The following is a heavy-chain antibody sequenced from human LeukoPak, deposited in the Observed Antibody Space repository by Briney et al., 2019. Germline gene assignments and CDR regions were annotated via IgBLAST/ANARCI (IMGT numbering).Heavy chain of an antibody. CDR1: GYSFTSYW. J-gene: IGHJ5*02. Sequence: GESLKISCKGSGYSFTSYWIGWVRQMPGKGLEWTGIIYPGDSDTRYSPSFQGQVTISADKSISTAYLQWSSLKASDTAMYYCARHLGTRPGARWFDPWGQGTLVTVSS. D-gene: IGHD1-1*01. CDR2: IYPGDSDT. CDR3: ARHLGTRPGARWFDP. V-gene: IGHV5-51*01.